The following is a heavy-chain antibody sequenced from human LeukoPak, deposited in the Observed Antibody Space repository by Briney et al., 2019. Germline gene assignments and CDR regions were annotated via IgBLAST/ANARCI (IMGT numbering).Heavy chain of an antibody. V-gene: IGHV3-7*03. Sequence: GGSLTLSCAASGLTFSSHWMNWVRQAPGKGLEWVANINQDGSEKYYVDSVKGRFTISRDNTKNSLYLQMNSLRAEDTAVYYCARDPDMVRGVNFDYWGQGTLVTVSS. CDR3: ARDPDMVRGVNFDY. J-gene: IGHJ4*02. D-gene: IGHD3-10*01. CDR1: GLTFSSHW. CDR2: INQDGSEK.